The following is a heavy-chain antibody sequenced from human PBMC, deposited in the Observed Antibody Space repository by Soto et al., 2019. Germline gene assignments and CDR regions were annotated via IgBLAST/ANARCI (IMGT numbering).Heavy chain of an antibody. Sequence: PSETLSLTCTVSGGSISSGDYYWSWIRQPPGKGLEWIGYIYYTGSTYYNPSIKSQVTISVDMSKIQFFLKLSSVTVADSAVYYCASSNYDSPIPLDYWGQGTLVTVSS. J-gene: IGHJ4*02. V-gene: IGHV4-30-4*01. D-gene: IGHD3-22*01. CDR1: GGSISSGDYY. CDR3: ASSNYDSPIPLDY. CDR2: IYYTGST.